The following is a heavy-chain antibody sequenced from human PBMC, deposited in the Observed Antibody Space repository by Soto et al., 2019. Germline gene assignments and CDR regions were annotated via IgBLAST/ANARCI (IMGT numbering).Heavy chain of an antibody. CDR3: ARQSSRRPRFDP. CDR1: GGSISSSSYY. D-gene: IGHD6-13*01. CDR2: VFYSGST. Sequence: PSETLSLTCTVSGGSISSSSYYWGWIRQPPGKGLEWIGGVFYSGSTYYNPSLKSRVTISVDTSKNQFSLKLSSVTAADTAVYYCARQSSRRPRFDPWGQGTLVTVSS. V-gene: IGHV4-39*01. J-gene: IGHJ5*02.